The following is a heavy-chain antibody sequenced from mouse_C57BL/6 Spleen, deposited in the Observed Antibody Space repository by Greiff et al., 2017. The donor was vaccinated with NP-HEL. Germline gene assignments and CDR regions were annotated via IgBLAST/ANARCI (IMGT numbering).Heavy chain of an antibody. V-gene: IGHV1-55*01. J-gene: IGHJ2*01. D-gene: IGHD3-3*01. CDR3: ARGGGRFDY. CDR1: GYTFTSYW. CDR2: IYPGSGST. Sequence: QVQLKQPGAELVKPGASGKMSCKASGYTFTSYWITWVKQRPGQGLEWIGDIYPGSGSTNYNEKFKSKATLTVDTSSSTAYMQLSSLISEDSAVYYCARGGGRFDYWGQGTTLTVSS.